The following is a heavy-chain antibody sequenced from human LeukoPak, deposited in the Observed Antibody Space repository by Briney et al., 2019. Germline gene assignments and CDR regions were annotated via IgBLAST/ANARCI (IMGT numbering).Heavy chain of an antibody. CDR3: ARAGNSWIQLWSGRVFDY. D-gene: IGHD5-18*01. V-gene: IGHV3-11*06. Sequence: AGGSLRLSCAASGFTFSDYYMSWIRQAPGKGLEWVSYISSSSSYTNYADSVKGRFTISRDNAKNSLYLQMNSLRAEDTAVYYCARAGNSWIQLWSGRVFDYWGQGTLVTVSS. CDR2: ISSSSSYT. J-gene: IGHJ4*02. CDR1: GFTFSDYY.